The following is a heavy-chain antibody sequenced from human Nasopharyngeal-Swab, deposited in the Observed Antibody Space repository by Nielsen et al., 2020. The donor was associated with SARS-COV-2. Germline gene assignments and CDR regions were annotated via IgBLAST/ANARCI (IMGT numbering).Heavy chain of an antibody. CDR3: ARSPRQGYCSGGSCPPWGWFDP. Sequence: ASVKVSCKASGYTFTGYYMHWVRQAPGQGLEWMGRINPNSGGTNDAQKFQGRVTMTRDTSISTAYMELSRLRSDDTAVYYCARSPRQGYCSGGSCPPWGWFDPWGQGTLVTVSS. CDR1: GYTFTGYY. CDR2: INPNSGGT. V-gene: IGHV1-2*06. J-gene: IGHJ5*02. D-gene: IGHD2-15*01.